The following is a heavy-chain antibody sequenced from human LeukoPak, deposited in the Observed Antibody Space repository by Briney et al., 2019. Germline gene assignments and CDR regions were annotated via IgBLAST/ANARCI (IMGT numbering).Heavy chain of an antibody. D-gene: IGHD1-26*01. CDR3: ARALSESYSGFFDY. V-gene: IGHV3-33*01. CDR1: GFTFSNFG. J-gene: IGHJ4*02. Sequence: GGSLRLSFAASGFTFSNFGMHWVRQAPGKGLEWVAVVWYDESNEYYADSVKGRFTISRDNSRNTLYLQMNSLRAEDTAVYYCARALSESYSGFFDYWGQGTLVTVSS. CDR2: VWYDESNE.